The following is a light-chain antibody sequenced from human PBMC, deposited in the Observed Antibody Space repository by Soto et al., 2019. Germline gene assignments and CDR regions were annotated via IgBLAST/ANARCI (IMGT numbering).Light chain of an antibody. CDR2: AAS. J-gene: IGKJ1*01. CDR3: LQHNSYPPT. Sequence: DIQMTQSPSTLSASVGDRVTITCRASQSLTTWLAWYQQKPGKAPKRLIYAASSLQSGVPSSFSGGGSGTEFTLTISNLQPEDFATYYCLQHNSYPPTFGQGTKVDIK. CDR1: QSLTTW. V-gene: IGKV1-17*02.